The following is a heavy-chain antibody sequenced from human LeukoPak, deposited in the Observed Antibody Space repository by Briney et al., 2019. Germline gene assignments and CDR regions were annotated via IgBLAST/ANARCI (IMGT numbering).Heavy chain of an antibody. V-gene: IGHV3-23*01. Sequence: GGSLRLSCADSGFTFRKYDMSWVGQAPGKGMEWVSGMSGSGGVTYYADSLKCRFAISRYNSIKTLYLQMNTLRADDTAVYYCAKGQEGRSGSYYLSALYWGQRTLVTVSS. D-gene: IGHD1-26*01. CDR3: AKGQEGRSGSYYLSALY. CDR2: MSGSGGVT. J-gene: IGHJ4*02. CDR1: GFTFRKYD.